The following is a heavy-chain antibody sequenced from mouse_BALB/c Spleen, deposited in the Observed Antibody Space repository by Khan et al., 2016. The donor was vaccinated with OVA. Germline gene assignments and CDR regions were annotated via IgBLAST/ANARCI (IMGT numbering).Heavy chain of an antibody. Sequence: VQLQQSGAELARPGASVKMSCKASGYTFTSYTIHWIKLRPGQGLEWIGYINPSNGYTHYNQKFKDKATLTADKSSTTAYMQLSSLISDDSAVYNCVRDGAYDRYDVWFAYWGQGTLVTVSA. D-gene: IGHD2-14*01. CDR1: GYTFTSYT. CDR2: INPSNGYT. V-gene: IGHV1-4*01. J-gene: IGHJ3*01. CDR3: VRDGAYDRYDVWFAY.